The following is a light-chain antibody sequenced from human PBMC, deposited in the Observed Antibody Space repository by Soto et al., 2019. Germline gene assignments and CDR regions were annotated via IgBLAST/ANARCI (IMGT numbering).Light chain of an antibody. CDR3: SSFTTSNTYV. V-gene: IGLV2-18*02. Sequence: QSVLTQPPSVSGSPGQSVAISCSGSSSDVGSNNRVSWYQQSPGTAPKLLIYDVTNRPSGVPDRFSGSKSGNTASLTISGLQAEDAADYYCSSFTTSNTYVFGTGTKVTVL. J-gene: IGLJ1*01. CDR2: DVT. CDR1: SSDVGSNNR.